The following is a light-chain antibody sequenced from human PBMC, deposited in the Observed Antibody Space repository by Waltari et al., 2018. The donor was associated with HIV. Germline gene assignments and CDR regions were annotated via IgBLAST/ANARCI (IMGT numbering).Light chain of an antibody. CDR2: DAS. Sequence: EIVLTQSPGTLSLSPGERATISCRASQSVSSSYLAWYQQKPGQAPRLLIYDASNRATGIPDRFSDSGSGTDFTLTISRLEPEDFAVYYCQHYGSSQITFGQGTRLEIK. CDR3: QHYGSSQIT. V-gene: IGKV3-20*01. CDR1: QSVSSSY. J-gene: IGKJ5*01.